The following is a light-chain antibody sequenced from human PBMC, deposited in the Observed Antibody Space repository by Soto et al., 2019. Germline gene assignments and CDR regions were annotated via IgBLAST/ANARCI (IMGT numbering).Light chain of an antibody. CDR3: QQYYSAPVT. J-gene: IGKJ2*01. Sequence: EIVLTQSPGTLSLSPGERATLSCRASQSVRNNNLAWFQQKPGQAPRLLIYGASSRVTGIPDRFSGSGSGTEFTLTISRLEPEDFAVYFCQQYYSAPVTFGQGTELEIK. CDR2: GAS. V-gene: IGKV3-20*01. CDR1: QSVRNNN.